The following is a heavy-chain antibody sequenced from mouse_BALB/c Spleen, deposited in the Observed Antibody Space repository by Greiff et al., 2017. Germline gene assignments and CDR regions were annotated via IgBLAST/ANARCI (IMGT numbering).Heavy chain of an antibody. CDR2: ISYSGST. V-gene: IGHV3-2*02. Sequence: EVKLMESGPGLVKPSQSLSLTCTVTGYSITSDYAWNWIRQFPGNKLEWMGYISYSGSTSYNPSLKSRISITRDTSKNQFFLQLNSVTTEDTATYYCARGGRYDSMDYWGQGTSVTVSS. J-gene: IGHJ4*01. CDR1: GYSITSDYA. D-gene: IGHD2-14*01. CDR3: ARGGRYDSMDY.